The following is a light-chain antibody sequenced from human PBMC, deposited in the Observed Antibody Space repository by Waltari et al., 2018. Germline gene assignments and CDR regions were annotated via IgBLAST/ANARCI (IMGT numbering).Light chain of an antibody. J-gene: IGLJ2*01. CDR3: CSYAGNYIMI. V-gene: IGLV2-11*01. CDR2: DVR. CDR1: KSDFGAYDS. Sequence: QSVLTQPRSVSGSRGQSVPISCTGNKSDFGAYDSFSWYHHHPGKVPKLMIYDVRRRPSGVPPRFSGSKSGNSASLTISGLQTEDEADYYCCSYAGNYIMIFGGGTKVTVL.